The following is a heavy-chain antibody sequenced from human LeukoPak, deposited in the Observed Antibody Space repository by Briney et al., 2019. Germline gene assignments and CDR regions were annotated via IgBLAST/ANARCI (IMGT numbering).Heavy chain of an antibody. Sequence: GVSLRLSCAASGFTFSSYAMHWVRQSPGKGLEYVSAISSNGGSTYYANSVKRRFTISRDNSKYTLYLQMGSLRAEDMAVYYCARVTRYGAFDIWGQGTMVTVSS. D-gene: IGHD5-18*01. V-gene: IGHV3-64*01. CDR1: GFTFSSYA. CDR3: ARVTRYGAFDI. J-gene: IGHJ3*02. CDR2: ISSNGGST.